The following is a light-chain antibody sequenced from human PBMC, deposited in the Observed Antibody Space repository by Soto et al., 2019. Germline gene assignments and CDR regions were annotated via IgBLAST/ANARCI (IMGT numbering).Light chain of an antibody. J-gene: IGKJ5*01. V-gene: IGKV3-15*01. CDR3: QQYNSWLSIT. Sequence: EIVMTQAPAALSLCSGATPNHFCRFSQSVSSNLAWYQQTPGQAPRLLIYGASTRATGIPARFSVSVSGTEFTLTVRSLQSEGFAVYYCQQYNSWLSITVGRGTRLEI. CDR1: QSVSSN. CDR2: GAS.